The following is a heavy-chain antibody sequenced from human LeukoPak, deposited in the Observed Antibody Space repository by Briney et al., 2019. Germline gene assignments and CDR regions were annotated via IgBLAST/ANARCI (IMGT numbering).Heavy chain of an antibody. CDR2: IYYSGST. CDR1: GGSFSNYY. V-gene: IGHV4-59*01. J-gene: IGHJ6*02. Sequence: SETLSLTCSVSGGSFSNYYWSWIRQPPGKGLEWIGYIYYSGSTDYNPFLKSRVTISVDTSKKQFSLKLSSVTAADTAVYYCTRGSMGGSGSYYKDYYYGMDVWGQGTTVTVS. CDR3: TRGSMGGSGSYYKDYYYGMDV. D-gene: IGHD3-10*01.